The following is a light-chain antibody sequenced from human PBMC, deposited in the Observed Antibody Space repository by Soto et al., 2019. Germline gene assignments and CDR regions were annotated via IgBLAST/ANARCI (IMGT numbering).Light chain of an antibody. V-gene: IGLV2-14*01. J-gene: IGLJ2*01. CDR2: DVN. Sequence: QSALIQPASVSGSTGESITISCTGTTSDVGGYNHVSWVQQHPGKVPKLMIYDVNNRPSGVSNRFSGSKSGNTASLTISGLQAEDEADYYCSSYTNTNTLVFGGGTKLTVL. CDR3: SSYTNTNTLV. CDR1: TSDVGGYNH.